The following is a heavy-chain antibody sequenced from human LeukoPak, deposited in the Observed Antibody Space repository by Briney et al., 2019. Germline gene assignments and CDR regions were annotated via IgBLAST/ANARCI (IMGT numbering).Heavy chain of an antibody. D-gene: IGHD2-2*01. CDR1: GFTFSSYA. V-gene: IGHV3-23*01. CDR2: ISGSGGST. CDR3: AKWAVGYCSNTSCYYDY. Sequence: GGSLRLSCAASGFTFSSYAMSWVRQAPGKGLEWVSAISGSGGSTYYADSVKGRFTISRDNSKNTLYLQMNSLRAEDTAVYYCAKWAVGYCSNTSCYYDYWGQGTLVTVSS. J-gene: IGHJ4*02.